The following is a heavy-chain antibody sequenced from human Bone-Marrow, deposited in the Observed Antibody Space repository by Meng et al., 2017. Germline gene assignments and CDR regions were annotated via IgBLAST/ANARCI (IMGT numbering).Heavy chain of an antibody. CDR1: GSTFSSHA. V-gene: IGHV3-30*04. CDR2: ISYDGSYT. D-gene: IGHD1-26*01. Sequence: GESLKISCAASGSTFSSHAMHWVRQAPGKGLEWVAVISYDGSYTYHADSVKGRFTISRDNSKNTLYLQMNNLRAEDTAVYYCAIEGGSRLLDYWGQGTLVTVSS. CDR3: AIEGGSRLLDY. J-gene: IGHJ4*02.